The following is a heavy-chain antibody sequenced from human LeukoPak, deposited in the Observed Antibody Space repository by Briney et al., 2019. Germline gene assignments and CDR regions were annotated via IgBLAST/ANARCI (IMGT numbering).Heavy chain of an antibody. CDR3: AREGKTGGYNRLYGMDV. CDR1: GGSISSGGYY. V-gene: IGHV4-31*03. Sequence: PSETLSLTCTVSGGSISSGGYYWSWIRQHPGKGPEWIGYIYYSGSTYYNPSLKSRVTISVDTSKNQFSLKLSSVTAADTAVYYCAREGKTGGYNRLYGMDVWGQGTTVTVSS. CDR2: IYYSGST. J-gene: IGHJ6*02. D-gene: IGHD5-24*01.